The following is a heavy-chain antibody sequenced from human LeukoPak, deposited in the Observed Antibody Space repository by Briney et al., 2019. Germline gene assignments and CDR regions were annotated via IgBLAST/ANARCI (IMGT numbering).Heavy chain of an antibody. CDR1: GFTVSSNY. V-gene: IGHV3-7*01. J-gene: IGHJ4*02. D-gene: IGHD1/OR15-1a*01. Sequence: GGSLRLSCAASGFTVSSNYMSWVRQAPGKGPEWVANIKQDGSEEYYVDSVKGRFTISRDNANNSLYLQMNSLRAEDTAVYYCARDRTPYVWGQGTLVTVSS. CDR3: ARDRTPYV. CDR2: IKQDGSEE.